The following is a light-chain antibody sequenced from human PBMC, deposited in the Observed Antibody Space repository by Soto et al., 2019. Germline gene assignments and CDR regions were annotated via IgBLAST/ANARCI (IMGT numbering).Light chain of an antibody. J-gene: IGKJ4*01. Sequence: VLTQSPGTLSLSPGERATLSCRASQSVTSTYLAWYQQKPCQAPRLLIYRASNRATGIPDRFTGSGSGTDFTLTISRLEPEDFAVYYCQQYGGSPLTFGGGTKVEIK. CDR3: QQYGGSPLT. CDR1: QSVTSTY. V-gene: IGKV3-20*01. CDR2: RAS.